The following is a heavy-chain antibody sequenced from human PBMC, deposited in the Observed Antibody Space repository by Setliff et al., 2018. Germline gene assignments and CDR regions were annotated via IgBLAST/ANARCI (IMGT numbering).Heavy chain of an antibody. D-gene: IGHD2-21*01. V-gene: IGHV4-38-2*02. Sequence: PSETLSLTCAVSGYSISSGFSWVWIRQSPGKGLEWIGRILFSGDTYYNPSLNSRVTISADTSKNQFSLNLSSVTAADTAVYYCAKEYVVISFVRNSHQHYGMDVWGQGTAVTVS. CDR2: ILFSGDT. CDR3: AKEYVVISFVRNSHQHYGMDV. J-gene: IGHJ6*02. CDR1: GYSISSGFS.